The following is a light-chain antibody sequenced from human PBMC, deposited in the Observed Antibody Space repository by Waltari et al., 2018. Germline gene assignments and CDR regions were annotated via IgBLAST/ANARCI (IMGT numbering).Light chain of an antibody. Sequence: DIQMTQSPSTLSASVGDRVTINCRASQSISSWLAWYQQTPGKAPKLLLYKASSLESGVPSRFCGSGSGTAFTLTISSLQPDDFATYYYQQYNSYTYTFGQGTKLEIK. CDR2: KAS. CDR1: QSISSW. J-gene: IGKJ2*01. V-gene: IGKV1-5*03. CDR3: QQYNSYTYT.